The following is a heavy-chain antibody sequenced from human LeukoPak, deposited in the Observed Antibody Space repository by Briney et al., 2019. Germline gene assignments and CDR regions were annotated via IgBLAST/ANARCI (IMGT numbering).Heavy chain of an antibody. V-gene: IGHV3-30*04. CDR2: ISYDGSNK. CDR3: ASGTTTVTTGY. Sequence: GGSLRLSCAASGFTFSSYAMHWVRQAPGKGLEWVAVISYDGSNKYYADSVKGRFTISRDNSKNTLYLQMNSLRAENTAVYYCASGTTTVTTGYWGQGTLVTVSS. J-gene: IGHJ4*02. CDR1: GFTFSSYA. D-gene: IGHD4-17*01.